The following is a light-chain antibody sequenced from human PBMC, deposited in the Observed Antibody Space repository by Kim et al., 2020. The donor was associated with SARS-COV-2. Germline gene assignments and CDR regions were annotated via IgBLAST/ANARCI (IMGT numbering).Light chain of an antibody. V-gene: IGKV1-39*01. CDR1: QSIGNF. J-gene: IGKJ4*01. CDR2: AAS. CDR3: QQSYSLLT. Sequence: DIQMTQSPASLSASVGDRVTINCRASQSIGNFLNWYQHKSGKAPKVLIFAASMLQNGVPSRFSGSGSGTEFTLTISSLQPEDFATYYCQQSYSLLTFGGGTKMDIK.